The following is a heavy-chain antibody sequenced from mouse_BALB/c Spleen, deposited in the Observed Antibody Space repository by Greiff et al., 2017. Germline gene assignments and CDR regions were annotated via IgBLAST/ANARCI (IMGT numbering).Heavy chain of an antibody. CDR2: ISYSGST. CDR3: ARYAAARAPPYYFDY. J-gene: IGHJ2*01. V-gene: IGHV3-8*02. CDR1: GDSITSGY. D-gene: IGHD3-1*01. Sequence: EVQVVESGPSLVKPSQTLSLTCSVTGDSITSGYWNWIRKFPGNKLEYMGYISYSGSTYYNPSLKSRISITRDTSKNQYYLQLNSVTTEDTATYYCARYAAARAPPYYFDYWGQGTTLTVSS.